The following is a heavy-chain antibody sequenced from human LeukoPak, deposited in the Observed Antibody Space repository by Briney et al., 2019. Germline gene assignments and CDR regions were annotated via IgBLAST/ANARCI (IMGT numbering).Heavy chain of an antibody. CDR3: ARQNGFGEEFDY. J-gene: IGHJ4*02. CDR2: IYHSGTT. Sequence: PSETLSLTCAVSGDSISGVYYWGWIRQPPGKGLEWVASIYHSGTTYYNPSLKSRVTISADTTKNQFSLKVTPVIAADTAVYYCARQNGFGEEFDYWGQGTLVTVSS. D-gene: IGHD2-21*01. V-gene: IGHV4-38-2*01. CDR1: GDSISGVYY.